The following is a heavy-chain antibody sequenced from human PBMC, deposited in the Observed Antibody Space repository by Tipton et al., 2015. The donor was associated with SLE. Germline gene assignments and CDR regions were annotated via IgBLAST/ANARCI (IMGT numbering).Heavy chain of an antibody. V-gene: IGHV4-61*02. CDR1: GGSISSGSYY. D-gene: IGHD6-13*01. CDR3: VRGSIAAAAPDY. CDR2: IYTSGST. Sequence: TLSLTCTVSGGSISSGSYYWSWIRQPAGKGLEWIGRIYTSGSTNYNTSLKSRVTMSVDTSKNQFSLKLSSVTAADTAVYYCVRGSIAAAAPDYWGQGTLVTVSS. J-gene: IGHJ4*02.